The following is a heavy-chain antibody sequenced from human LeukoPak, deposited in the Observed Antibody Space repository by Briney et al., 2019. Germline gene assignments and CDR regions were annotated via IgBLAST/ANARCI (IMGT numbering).Heavy chain of an antibody. J-gene: IGHJ4*02. D-gene: IGHD2-21*02. CDR2: IYYSGST. Sequence: SETLSLTCTVSGGSISSYYWSWIRQPPGKGLEWIGYIYYSGSTNYNLSLKSRVTISVDTSKNQFSLKLSSVTAADTAVYYCARGDMVTAIYYWGQGTLVTVSS. CDR3: ARGDMVTAIYY. CDR1: GGSISSYY. V-gene: IGHV4-59*01.